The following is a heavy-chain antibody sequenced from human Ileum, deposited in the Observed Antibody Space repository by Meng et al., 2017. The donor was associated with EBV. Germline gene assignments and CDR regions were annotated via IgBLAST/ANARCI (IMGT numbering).Heavy chain of an antibody. CDR3: ARADKVRFDY. Sequence: VSGPGLVNPSGPLSLTCAVSGGSMSSTNWWSWVRKPPGKGLEWIGEIYHSGSTNYNPSLKSRVSISVDKSKNQFSLKLSSVTAADTAVYYCARADKVRFDYWGQGTLVTVSS. V-gene: IGHV4-4*02. J-gene: IGHJ4*02. CDR2: IYHSGST. CDR1: GGSMSSTNW.